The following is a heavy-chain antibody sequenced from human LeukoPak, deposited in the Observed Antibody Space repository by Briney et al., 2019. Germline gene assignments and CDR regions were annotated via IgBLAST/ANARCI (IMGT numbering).Heavy chain of an antibody. CDR3: ARGITMSY. Sequence: GGSLRLSCVASGFTFSNYAMSWVRQAPGKGLDWVSVISGSAGKIRYAGSVKGRFTISRDNSKNTLYLQMNSLRAEDTAVYYCARGITMSYWGQGTLVTVSS. J-gene: IGHJ4*02. CDR1: GFTFSNYA. D-gene: IGHD3-22*01. CDR2: ISGSAGKI. V-gene: IGHV3-23*01.